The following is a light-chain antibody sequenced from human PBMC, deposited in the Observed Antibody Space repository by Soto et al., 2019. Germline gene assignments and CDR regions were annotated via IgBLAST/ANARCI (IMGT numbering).Light chain of an antibody. CDR2: GAS. CDR1: QSISNY. V-gene: IGKV1-39*01. J-gene: IGKJ1*01. CDR3: QQSYSTPWT. Sequence: DIQMTQSPSSLSASVGDRVTITCRASQSISNYLNWYQQKPGKAPKVLIYGASSLQSGVPSRFSGSGSGTDFTLTISSLQPEDFATYYCQQSYSTPWTFGQGTKVGIK.